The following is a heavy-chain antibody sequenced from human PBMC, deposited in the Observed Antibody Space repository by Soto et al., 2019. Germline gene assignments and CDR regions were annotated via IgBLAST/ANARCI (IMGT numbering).Heavy chain of an antibody. J-gene: IGHJ4*02. CDR2: ISYDGSNK. V-gene: IGHV3-30*18. CDR3: AKEGELWFGEPTRLGFNY. D-gene: IGHD3-10*01. Sequence: GGSLRLSCAASGFTFSSYGMHWVRQAPGKGLEWVAVISYDGSNKYYADSVKGRFTISRDNSKNTLYLQMNSLRAEDTAVYYCAKEGELWFGEPTRLGFNYWGQGTLVTVSS. CDR1: GFTFSSYG.